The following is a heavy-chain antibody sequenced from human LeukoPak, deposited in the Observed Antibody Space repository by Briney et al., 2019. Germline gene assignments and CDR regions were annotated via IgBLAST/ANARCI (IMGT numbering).Heavy chain of an antibody. J-gene: IGHJ3*02. Sequence: SETLSLTCTVSGGSISSYYWSWIRQPPGKGLEWIGYIYYSGSTNYNPSLKSRVTISVDTSKNQFSLKLSSVTAADTAVYYCARVRDGYNYGAFDIWGQGTMVTVSS. CDR3: ARVRDGYNYGAFDI. CDR2: IYYSGST. D-gene: IGHD5-24*01. CDR1: GGSISSYY. V-gene: IGHV4-59*01.